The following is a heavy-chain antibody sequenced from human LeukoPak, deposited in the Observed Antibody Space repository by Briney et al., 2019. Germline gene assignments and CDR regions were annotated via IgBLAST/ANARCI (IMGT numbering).Heavy chain of an antibody. CDR2: IYYSGST. CDR1: GGSISSYY. D-gene: IGHD3-10*01. CDR3: ASLTYYYGSGSYFGY. J-gene: IGHJ4*02. Sequence: SETLSLTCTVSGGSISSYYWSWIRQPPGEGLEWIGYIYYSGSTNYNPSLKSRVTISVDTSKNQFSLKLSSVTAADTAVYYCASLTYYYGSGSYFGYWGQGTLVTVSS. V-gene: IGHV4-59*08.